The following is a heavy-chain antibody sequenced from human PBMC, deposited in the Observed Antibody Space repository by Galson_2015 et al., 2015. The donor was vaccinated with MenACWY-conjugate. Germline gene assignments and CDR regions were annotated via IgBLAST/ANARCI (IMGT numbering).Heavy chain of an antibody. CDR2: ISPGDSNT. CDR1: GYIFTTYW. V-gene: IGHV5-51*01. CDR3: ARHPPGGRGMDV. D-gene: IGHD1-26*01. J-gene: IGHJ6*02. Sequence: QSGAEVKKPGESLTISCKASGYIFTTYWIAWVRQMPGKGLEWMGLISPGDSNTRYSPAFEGRVTISADNSITTAYLQWNSLQASDTAMYYCARHPPGGRGMDVWGQGTTVTVSS.